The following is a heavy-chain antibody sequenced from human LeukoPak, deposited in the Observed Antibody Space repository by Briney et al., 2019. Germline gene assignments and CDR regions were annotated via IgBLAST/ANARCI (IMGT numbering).Heavy chain of an antibody. CDR1: GYTFPGYY. CDR2: MNPNSGNT. Sequence: ASVKVSCKASGYTFPGYYIHWVRQATGQGLEWMGWMNPNSGNTGYAQKFQGRVTITRNTSISTAYMELSSLRSEDTAVYYCARIYGGNRYYFDYWGQGTLVTVSS. CDR3: ARIYGGNRYYFDY. V-gene: IGHV1-8*03. D-gene: IGHD4-23*01. J-gene: IGHJ4*02.